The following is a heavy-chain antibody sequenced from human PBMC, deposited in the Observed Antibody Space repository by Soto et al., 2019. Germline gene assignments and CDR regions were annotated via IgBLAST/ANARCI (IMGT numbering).Heavy chain of an antibody. V-gene: IGHV1-8*01. Sequence: ASVKVSCKASGYTFTSYDINWVRQATGQGLEWMGWMNPNSGNTGYAQKFQGRVTMTRNTSISTAYMELSSLRSEDTAVYYCARVLVGRACGGSCYADAFDIWGQGTMVTVSS. J-gene: IGHJ3*02. D-gene: IGHD2-15*01. CDR3: ARVLVGRACGGSCYADAFDI. CDR2: MNPNSGNT. CDR1: GYTFTSYD.